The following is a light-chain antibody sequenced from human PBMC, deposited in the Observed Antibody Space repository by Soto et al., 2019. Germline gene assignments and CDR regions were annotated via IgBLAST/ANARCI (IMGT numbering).Light chain of an antibody. Sequence: IGLTRSPATRSFSPGKRATLSCGASQNISNYLIWYQQKPGQAPRLLIYDVSNRATGIPARFSGSGSGTDFTLTISSLEPEDFAVYYCQQRSNWPRTFGQGTKVDIK. CDR3: QQRSNWPRT. CDR2: DVS. CDR1: QNISNY. V-gene: IGKV3-11*01. J-gene: IGKJ1*01.